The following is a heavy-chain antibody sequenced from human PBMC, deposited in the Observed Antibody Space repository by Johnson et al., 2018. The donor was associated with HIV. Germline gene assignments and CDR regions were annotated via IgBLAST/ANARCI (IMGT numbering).Heavy chain of an antibody. CDR3: ASRQYFSSFDI. V-gene: IGHV3-30*14. CDR2: MSFDETNS. D-gene: IGHD3-3*01. Sequence: QVQLVESGGCVVQPGRSLRLSCAASGITFSDFAMHWVRQAPGKGLQWVAVMSFDETNSYDSDSVDVKGRFTISRDNSKNTLYLQMNSLRAEDTAVYYCASRQYFSSFDIWGQGTMVTVSS. CDR1: GITFSDFA. J-gene: IGHJ3*02.